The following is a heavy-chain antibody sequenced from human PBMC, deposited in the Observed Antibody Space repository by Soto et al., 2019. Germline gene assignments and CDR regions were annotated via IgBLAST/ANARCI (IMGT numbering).Heavy chain of an antibody. J-gene: IGHJ4*02. CDR2: IIPILAIT. CDR1: VGTFSSYT. Sequence: QVQLVQSGAEVKKPGSSVKVSCKASVGTFSSYTISWVRQAPGQGLEGMGRIIPILAITNYAQKFQGRVTITADKSTTTAYMELSSLRSEDTAMYYCARGTTVVTIDYWGQGTLVTVSS. D-gene: IGHD4-17*01. V-gene: IGHV1-69*02. CDR3: ARGTTVVTIDY.